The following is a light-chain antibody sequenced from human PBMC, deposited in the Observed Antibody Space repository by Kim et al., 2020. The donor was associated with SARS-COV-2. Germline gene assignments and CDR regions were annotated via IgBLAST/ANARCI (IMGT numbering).Light chain of an antibody. CDR2: KNG. CDR3: AAWDDSLRAGV. J-gene: IGLJ3*02. V-gene: IGLV1-47*01. CDR1: SSNIGSNY. Sequence: GQGVTLSCSGSSSNIGSNYVSWYQQLPGTAPKLLIYKNGQRPSGVPDRFSGSKSGTSGSLAISGLRSEDEADYYCAAWDDSLRAGVFGGGTQLTVL.